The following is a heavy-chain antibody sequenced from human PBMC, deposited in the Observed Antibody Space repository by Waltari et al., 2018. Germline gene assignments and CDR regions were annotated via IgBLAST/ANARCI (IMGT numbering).Heavy chain of an antibody. D-gene: IGHD3-22*01. CDR3: ARGFVLHYYDSSSYYFDG. V-gene: IGHV4-34*02. J-gene: IGHJ4*02. Sequence: QVQLQQWGGLLKPPETLSLSCAVYGGTFTGYFWRWIRQSPGGGLEWIGEVDHTGKVNYNPSLKSRFTISIDTSKNQFSLKTSSLIAADTATYYWARGFVLHYYDSSSYYFDGWSQGTLATVSS. CDR1: GGTFTGYF. CDR2: VDHTGKV.